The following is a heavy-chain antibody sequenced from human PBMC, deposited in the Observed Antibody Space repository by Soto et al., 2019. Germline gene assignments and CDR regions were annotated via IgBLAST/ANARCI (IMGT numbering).Heavy chain of an antibody. CDR1: GGTFSSYA. CDR3: ARVTVSMVRGAYYYYGMHV. D-gene: IGHD3-10*01. Sequence: SLKVSCKASGGTFSSYAINWVRQAPGQGLEWMGGIIPIFGTANYAQKFQGRVTITADKSTSTAYMELSSLRSEDTAVYYCARVTVSMVRGAYYYYGMHVWGQGTTFTVSS. CDR2: IIPIFGTA. J-gene: IGHJ6*02. V-gene: IGHV1-69*06.